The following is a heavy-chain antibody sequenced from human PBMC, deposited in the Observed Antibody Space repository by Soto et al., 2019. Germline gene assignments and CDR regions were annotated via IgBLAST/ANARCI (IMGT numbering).Heavy chain of an antibody. CDR1: GFTFSDYA. V-gene: IGHV3-23*01. CDR2: IDGSSATT. D-gene: IGHD2-2*01. J-gene: IGHJ6*02. CDR3: ARDRRPSIYSGLAV. Sequence: EVQLLESGGGLVQPGGSLRLSCAASGFTFSDYAMSWVRQAPGKGLEWVSAIDGSSATTNYADSVKGRFTISRDNSKNKLFLHMGGLRAEDTAVYYCARDRRPSIYSGLAVWGQGTTVIVSS.